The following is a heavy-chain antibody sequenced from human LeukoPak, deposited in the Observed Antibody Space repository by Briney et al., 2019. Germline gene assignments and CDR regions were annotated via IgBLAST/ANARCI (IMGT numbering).Heavy chain of an antibody. CDR3: ARVASGYCSSTSCYTSLYYYYMDV. J-gene: IGHJ6*03. CDR2: IYTSGST. V-gene: IGHV4-61*02. D-gene: IGHD2-2*02. Sequence: SETLSLTCTVSGGSISSGSYYWSWIRQPAGKGLEWIGRIYTSGSTNYNPSLKSRVTISVDTSKNQFSLKLSSVTAADTAVYYCARVASGYCSSTSCYTSLYYYYMDVWGKGTTVTVSS. CDR1: GGSISSGSYY.